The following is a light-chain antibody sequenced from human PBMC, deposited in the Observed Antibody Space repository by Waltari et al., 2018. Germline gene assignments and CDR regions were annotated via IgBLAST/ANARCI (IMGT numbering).Light chain of an antibody. CDR1: QNINNW. Sequence: DIQMTQSPSTLSASVGDRVTITCRASQNINNWLAWYQQKPGKATKLLIFAASSLESGVPSRFSGSRSGTEFTLTISSLQPDDFATYYCQQYDSYSPLTFGGGTRVDIK. J-gene: IGKJ4*01. V-gene: IGKV1-5*01. CDR3: QQYDSYSPLT. CDR2: AAS.